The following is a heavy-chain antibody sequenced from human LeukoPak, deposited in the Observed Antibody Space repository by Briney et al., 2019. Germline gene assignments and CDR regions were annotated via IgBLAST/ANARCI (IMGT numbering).Heavy chain of an antibody. CDR2: IYYSGST. CDR1: GGSISSGGYY. CDR3: ARVDTAAAVNWFDP. Sequence: SQTLSLTCTVSGGSISSGGYYWSWIRQHPGKGLEWIGYIYYSGSTNYNPSLKSRVTISVDTSKNQFSLKLSSVTAADTAVYYCARVDTAAAVNWFDPWGQGTLVTVSS. V-gene: IGHV4-61*08. J-gene: IGHJ5*02. D-gene: IGHD6-13*01.